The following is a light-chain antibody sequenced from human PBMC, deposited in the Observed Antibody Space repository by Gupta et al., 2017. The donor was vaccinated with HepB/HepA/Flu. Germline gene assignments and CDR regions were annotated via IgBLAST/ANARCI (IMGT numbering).Light chain of an antibody. CDR3: QQDDNLPLT. V-gene: IGKV1-33*01. Sequence: DIQMTQSPPPLSAFVGDRVTITCQASQDISNYLNWYQQKPGKAPKLLIYDASNLETGVPSRFSGSGSGTDFTLTISSLQPEDIATYYCQQDDNLPLTFGGGTKVEIK. J-gene: IGKJ4*01. CDR2: DAS. CDR1: QDISNY.